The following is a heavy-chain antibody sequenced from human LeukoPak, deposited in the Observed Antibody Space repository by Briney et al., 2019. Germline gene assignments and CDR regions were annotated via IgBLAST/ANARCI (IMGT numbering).Heavy chain of an antibody. D-gene: IGHD2-15*01. Sequence: GGSLRLSCAASGFTFSSYAMSWVRRAPGKGLERGSSISGSGGSTYYADSVKGRFTISRENSRDRLYLQMNSLRAEDTAIYYCAKTYCSGGSCPADYWGQGTLVTVSS. CDR3: AKTYCSGGSCPADY. J-gene: IGHJ4*02. CDR2: ISGSGGST. CDR1: GFTFSSYA. V-gene: IGHV3-23*01.